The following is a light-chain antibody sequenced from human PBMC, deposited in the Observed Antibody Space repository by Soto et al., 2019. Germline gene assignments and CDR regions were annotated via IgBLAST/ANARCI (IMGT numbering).Light chain of an antibody. CDR1: QSVSSSY. Sequence: EIVMKQSPATLSVSKGERATLSCRASQSVSSSYLAWYQQKPGQTPRLLIYDTSTRATGVPARFSGSGSGTDFSLTISRLDPEDFAVYYCQQYSSSPITFGQGTRLE. V-gene: IGKV3-20*01. J-gene: IGKJ5*01. CDR3: QQYSSSPIT. CDR2: DTS.